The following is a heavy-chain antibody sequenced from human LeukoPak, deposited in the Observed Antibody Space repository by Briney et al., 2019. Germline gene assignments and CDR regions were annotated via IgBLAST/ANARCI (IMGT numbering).Heavy chain of an antibody. CDR3: ARDNGPCSGGSCFVDY. Sequence: ETLSLTCAVYGGPFSGYYWSWIRQAPGKGLEWVANIKQDGSEKYYVDSVKGRFTISRDNAKNSLYLQMNSLRAEDTAVYYCARDNGPCSGGSCFVDYWGQGTLVTVSS. CDR1: GGPFSGYY. V-gene: IGHV3-7*01. J-gene: IGHJ4*02. CDR2: IKQDGSEK. D-gene: IGHD2-15*01.